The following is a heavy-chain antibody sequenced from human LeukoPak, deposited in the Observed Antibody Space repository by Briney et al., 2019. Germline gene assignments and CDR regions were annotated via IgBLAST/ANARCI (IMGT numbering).Heavy chain of an antibody. Sequence: SETLSLTCTVSGGSISSSSYYWGWIRQPPGKGLEWIGSIYYSGSTYYNPSLKSRVTISVDTSKNQFSLKLSSVTAADTAVYYCARDALGGIVVVVAASSNWFDPWGQGTLVTVSS. CDR1: GGSISSSSYY. CDR2: IYYSGST. V-gene: IGHV4-39*02. D-gene: IGHD2-15*01. J-gene: IGHJ5*02. CDR3: ARDALGGIVVVVAASSNWFDP.